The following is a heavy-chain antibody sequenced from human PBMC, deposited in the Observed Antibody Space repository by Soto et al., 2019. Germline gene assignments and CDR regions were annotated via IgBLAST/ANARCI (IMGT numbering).Heavy chain of an antibody. CDR2: ISAYNGST. CDR3: TRDHFTKTPGYYFDY. CDR1: GYTFTSYG. V-gene: IGHV1-18*01. J-gene: IGHJ4*02. D-gene: IGHD2-8*01. Sequence: ASVKVSCKASGYTFTSYGISWARQAPGQGLEWMGWISAYNGSTKYAQNVQGRVTMTTDVATDTAYMELRSLRSDDTAVYYCTRDHFTKTPGYYFDYWGQGTLVTVSS.